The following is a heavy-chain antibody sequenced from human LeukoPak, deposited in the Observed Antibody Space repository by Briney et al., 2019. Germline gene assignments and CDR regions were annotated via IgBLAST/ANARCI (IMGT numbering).Heavy chain of an antibody. V-gene: IGHV4-59*01. Sequence: PSETLSLTCTVSGGSISSYYWSWIRQPPGKGLEWIGYIYYSGSTNYNPSLKSRVTISVDTSKNQFSLKLSSVTAADTAVYYCARGGLRGYSGYDYDSWGQGTLVTVSS. J-gene: IGHJ4*02. CDR1: GGSISSYY. D-gene: IGHD5-12*01. CDR3: ARGGLRGYSGYDYDS. CDR2: IYYSGST.